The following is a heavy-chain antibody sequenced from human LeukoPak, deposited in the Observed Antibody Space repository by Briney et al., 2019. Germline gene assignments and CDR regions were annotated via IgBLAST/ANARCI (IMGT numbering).Heavy chain of an antibody. CDR2: MYTSGST. V-gene: IGHV4-4*07. Sequence: SETLSLTCTVSGGSISSYYWSWIRQPAGKGLQWIGRMYTSGSTNYNPSLKSRATMSVDTSKNQFSLRLSSVTAADTAVYYCASAADHGRSSGYYPLDLWGQGTMVTVSS. CDR1: GGSISSYY. J-gene: IGHJ3*01. D-gene: IGHD3-22*01. CDR3: ASAADHGRSSGYYPLDL.